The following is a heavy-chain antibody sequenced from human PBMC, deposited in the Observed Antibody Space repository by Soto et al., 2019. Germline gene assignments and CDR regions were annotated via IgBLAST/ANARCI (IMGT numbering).Heavy chain of an antibody. V-gene: IGHV3-7*01. J-gene: IGHJ4*02. CDR2: IKQDGSEK. D-gene: IGHD2-15*01. CDR3: AREVTYCSGGSCYHQYFDY. CDR1: GFTFSSYW. Sequence: EVPLVESGGGLVQPGGSLRLSCAASGFTFSSYWMSWVRQAPGKGLEWVANIKQDGSEKYYVDSVKGRFTISRDNAKNSLYLQMNSLRAEDTAVYYCAREVTYCSGGSCYHQYFDYWGQGTLVTVSS.